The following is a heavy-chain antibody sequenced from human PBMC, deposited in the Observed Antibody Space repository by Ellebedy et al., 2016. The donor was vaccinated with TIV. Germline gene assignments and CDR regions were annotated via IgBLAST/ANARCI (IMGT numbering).Heavy chain of an antibody. J-gene: IGHJ4*02. V-gene: IGHV3-7*01. CDR1: GFTFSSYA. CDR2: IKQDGSGK. D-gene: IGHD5-12*01. CDR3: ARYSGYDGLDY. Sequence: GESLKISCAASGFTFSSYAMTWVRQAPGRGLEWVANIKQDGSGKYYVHSVKGRYTISRDNAKNSLYLQMNSLRAEDTGVYYCARYSGYDGLDYWGQGTLVTVSS.